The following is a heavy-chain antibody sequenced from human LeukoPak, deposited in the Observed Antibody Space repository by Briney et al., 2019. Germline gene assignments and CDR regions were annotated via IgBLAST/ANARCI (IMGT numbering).Heavy chain of an antibody. CDR3: ARVYYDFWSGYYTRYFDL. CDR1: GGSISSYY. V-gene: IGHV4-59*12. CDR2: IYYSGST. Sequence: KTSETLSLTCTVSGGSISSYYWSWIRQPPGKGLEWIGYIYYSGSTNYNPSLKSRVTISVDTSKNQFSLKLSSVTAADTAVYYCARVYYDFWSGYYTRYFDLWGRGTLVTVSS. J-gene: IGHJ2*01. D-gene: IGHD3-3*01.